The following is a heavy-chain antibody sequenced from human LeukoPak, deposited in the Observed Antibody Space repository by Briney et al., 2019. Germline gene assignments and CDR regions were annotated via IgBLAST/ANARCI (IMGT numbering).Heavy chain of an antibody. Sequence: SETLSLTCTVSGYSISSGYYWGWIRQPPGKGLEWIGRIYTSGSTNYNPSLKSRIIMSLDTSKNQFSLKLNSVTAADTAVYFCARTTLLYSDWSPDAFDLWGQGTMVTVSS. CDR3: ARTTLLYSDWSPDAFDL. D-gene: IGHD3-9*01. CDR1: GYSISSGYY. CDR2: IYTSGST. J-gene: IGHJ3*01. V-gene: IGHV4-38-2*02.